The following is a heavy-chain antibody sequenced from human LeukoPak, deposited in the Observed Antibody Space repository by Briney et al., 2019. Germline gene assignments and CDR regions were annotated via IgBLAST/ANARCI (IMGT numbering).Heavy chain of an antibody. D-gene: IGHD3-10*01. Sequence: ASVKISCKVSGYTFTDYYMHWVQQAPGKGLEWMGLVDPEDGETIYAEKFQGRVTITADTSTDTAYMELSSLRSEGTAVYYCATGPMVRGTYYFDYWGQGTLVTVSS. J-gene: IGHJ4*02. CDR3: ATGPMVRGTYYFDY. V-gene: IGHV1-69-2*01. CDR1: GYTFTDYY. CDR2: VDPEDGET.